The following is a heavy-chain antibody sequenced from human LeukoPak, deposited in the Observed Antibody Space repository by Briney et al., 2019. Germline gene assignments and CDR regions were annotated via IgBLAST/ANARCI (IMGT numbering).Heavy chain of an antibody. V-gene: IGHV3-30*18. CDR1: GFTFSSYG. CDR3: AKKVAGPANPFDS. D-gene: IGHD2-15*01. CDR2: ISYDGSNK. Sequence: GGSLRLSCAASGFTFSSYGMHWVRQAPGKGLEWVAVISYDGSNKYYADSVKGRFTISRDNSKNTLYLQMNSLRAEDTAVYYCAKKVAGPANPFDSWGQGTLVTVSS. J-gene: IGHJ4*02.